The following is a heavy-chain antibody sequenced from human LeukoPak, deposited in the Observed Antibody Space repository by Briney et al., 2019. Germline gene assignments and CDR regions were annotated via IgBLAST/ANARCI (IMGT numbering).Heavy chain of an antibody. CDR2: IYYSGST. D-gene: IGHD5-12*01. J-gene: IGHJ4*02. V-gene: IGHV4-59*08. CDR3: ARHGSGWLRPGGYFDY. CDR1: GGSISSYY. Sequence: SETLSLTCTVSGGSISSYYWSWIRQPPGKGLEWIGYIYYSGSTNYNPSLKSRVTISVDTSKNQFSLKLSSVPAADTAVYYCARHGSGWLRPGGYFDYWGQGTLVTVSS.